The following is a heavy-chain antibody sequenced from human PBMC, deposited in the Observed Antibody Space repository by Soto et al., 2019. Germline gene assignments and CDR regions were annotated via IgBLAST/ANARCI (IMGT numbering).Heavy chain of an antibody. CDR3: AIVSIFLEWLLIDY. CDR2: IYYSGST. J-gene: IGHJ4*02. D-gene: IGHD3-3*01. Sequence: PSETLSLTCTVSGGSISSYYWSWIRQPPGKGLEWIGYIYYSGSTNYNPSLKSRVTISVDTSKNQFSLKLSSVTAADTAVYYCAIVSIFLEWLLIDYWGQGTLVTVSS. V-gene: IGHV4-59*01. CDR1: GGSISSYY.